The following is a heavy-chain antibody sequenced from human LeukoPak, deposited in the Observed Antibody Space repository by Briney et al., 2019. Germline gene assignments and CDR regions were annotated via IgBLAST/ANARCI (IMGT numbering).Heavy chain of an antibody. J-gene: IGHJ4*02. V-gene: IGHV4-39*07. Sequence: PSETLSLTCTVSGGSISSSNYYWGWIRQPPGKGLEWIGSIYYSGTTYYNPSLKSRVTISVDTSKNQFSLKLSSVTAADTAVYYCARDGQQLGTFDYWGQGTLVTVSS. D-gene: IGHD6-13*01. CDR3: ARDGQQLGTFDY. CDR1: GGSISSSNYY. CDR2: IYYSGTT.